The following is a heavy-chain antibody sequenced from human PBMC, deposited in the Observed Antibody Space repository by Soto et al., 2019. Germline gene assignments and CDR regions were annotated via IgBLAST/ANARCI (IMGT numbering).Heavy chain of an antibody. CDR1: GASISSSRSY. J-gene: IGHJ4*02. V-gene: IGHV4-39*01. CDR2: FYYTGGT. D-gene: IGHD3-3*01. Sequence: SETLSLTCTVSGASISSSRSYWGWVRQPPGKGLEWIVSFYYTGGTYSTYYNPSLKSRVTISVDTSKSQFSLNLRSVTAADTAVYYCASPRQGNYDFLSGYYALDYWGQGTLVTVPS. CDR3: ASPRQGNYDFLSGYYALDY.